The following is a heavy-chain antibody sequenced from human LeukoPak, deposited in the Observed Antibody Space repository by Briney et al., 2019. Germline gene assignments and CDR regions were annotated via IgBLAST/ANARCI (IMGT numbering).Heavy chain of an antibody. CDR1: GFTFSSYW. Sequence: PGGSLRLSCAASGFTFSSYWMSWVRQAPGKGLEWVANIKQDGSEKYYVDSVKGRFTISRDNAKNSLYLQMNSLRAEGTAVYYCAREGGYSSSLYWGQGTLVTVSS. D-gene: IGHD6-13*01. CDR2: IKQDGSEK. CDR3: AREGGYSSSLY. V-gene: IGHV3-7*03. J-gene: IGHJ4*02.